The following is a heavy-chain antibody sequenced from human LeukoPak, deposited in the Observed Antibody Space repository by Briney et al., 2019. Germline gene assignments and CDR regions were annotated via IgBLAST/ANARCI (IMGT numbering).Heavy chain of an antibody. CDR1: GFTFSGSA. J-gene: IGHJ6*03. Sequence: GGSLRLSCAASGFTFSGSAMHWVRLASGKGLEWVGRIRSKANSYATAYAASVKGRFTISRDDSKNTAYLQMNSLKTDDTAVYYCTSGGMYYYYYMDVWGKGTTVTVSS. CDR2: IRSKANSYAT. V-gene: IGHV3-73*01. CDR3: TSGGMYYYYYMDV.